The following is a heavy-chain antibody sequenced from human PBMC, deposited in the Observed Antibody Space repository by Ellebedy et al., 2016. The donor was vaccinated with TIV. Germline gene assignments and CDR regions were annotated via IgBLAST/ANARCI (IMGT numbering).Heavy chain of an antibody. V-gene: IGHV3-33*01. CDR1: GFTFSSYG. Sequence: GESLKISCAASGFTFSSYGMHWVRQAPGKGLEWVAVIWYDGSNKYYADSVKGRFTISRDNAKNTLYLQMNSLRAEDTAVYYCARGDCGGDCRTPDYWGQGTLVTVSS. D-gene: IGHD2-21*02. CDR3: ARGDCGGDCRTPDY. J-gene: IGHJ4*02. CDR2: IWYDGSNK.